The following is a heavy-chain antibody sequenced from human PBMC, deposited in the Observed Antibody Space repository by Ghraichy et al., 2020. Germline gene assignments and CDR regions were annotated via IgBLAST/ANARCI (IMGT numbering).Heavy chain of an antibody. Sequence: SETLSLTCAVSGASFSGDGWWSWVRQPPGRGLEWITEIQNAGKTNSNASLKSRVNISLDKSKRQVSLTLNSVTAADTAVYFCVRHGWFSFEDWGPGTLVTVSA. CDR1: GASFSGDGW. V-gene: IGHV4-4*02. CDR2: IQNAGKT. CDR3: VRHGWFSFED. D-gene: IGHD6-19*01. J-gene: IGHJ4*02.